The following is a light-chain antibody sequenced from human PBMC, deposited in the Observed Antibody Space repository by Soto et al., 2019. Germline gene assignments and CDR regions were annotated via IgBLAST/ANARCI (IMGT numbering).Light chain of an antibody. V-gene: IGKV1-5*01. Sequence: DIQMTQSPSTLSASVGDRVTLTCRASQSISSWLAWYQPKPGKAPKLLIYHAYSLESGVPSRFSGSESGTEFTLTINSLQPDDFATYYCQQYNSYPWTFGQGTKVDIK. CDR3: QQYNSYPWT. CDR2: HAY. CDR1: QSISSW. J-gene: IGKJ1*01.